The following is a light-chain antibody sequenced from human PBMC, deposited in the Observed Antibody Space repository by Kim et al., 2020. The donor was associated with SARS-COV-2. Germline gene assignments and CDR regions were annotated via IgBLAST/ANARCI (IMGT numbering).Light chain of an antibody. CDR3: SSVADSDTFV. CDR2: EVN. V-gene: IGLV2-8*01. Sequence: QSALTQPPSASGSPGQSVTISCTGTSSDIGRYNYVSWYQQHPGKAPKLMIYEVNQRPSGVPDRFSGSKSGNTASLTVSGLQAEDEAVYYCSSVADSDTFVFGTGTEVTVL. J-gene: IGLJ1*01. CDR1: SSDIGRYNY.